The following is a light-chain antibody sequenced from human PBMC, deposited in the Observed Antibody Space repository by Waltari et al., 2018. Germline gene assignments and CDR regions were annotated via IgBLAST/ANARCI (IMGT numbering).Light chain of an antibody. Sequence: QSALTQPRSVSGSPGQSFTISCTGTSSAVSGYNYVSWYQQHPDKTPKLIIYDINKRPSGVPDRCSGSKSCNTASLTIAGLQAEDEADYYCCSYVGSNSYWVFGGGTKLTVL. CDR1: SSAVSGYNY. V-gene: IGLV2-11*01. CDR3: CSYVGSNSYWV. J-gene: IGLJ3*02. CDR2: DIN.